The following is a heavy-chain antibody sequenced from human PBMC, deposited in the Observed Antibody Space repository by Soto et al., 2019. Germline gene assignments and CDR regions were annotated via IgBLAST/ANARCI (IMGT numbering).Heavy chain of an antibody. V-gene: IGHV4-34*01. CDR2: INHSGST. CDR3: ARKWNGDYSFDY. D-gene: IGHD4-17*01. J-gene: IGHJ4*02. Sequence: SETLSLTCAVYGGSFSGYYWSWIRQPPGKGLEWIGEINHSGSTNYNPSLKSRVTMSVDTSKSQFSLKLSSVTAADTAVYYCARKWNGDYSFDYWGQGTLVTVSS. CDR1: GGSFSGYY.